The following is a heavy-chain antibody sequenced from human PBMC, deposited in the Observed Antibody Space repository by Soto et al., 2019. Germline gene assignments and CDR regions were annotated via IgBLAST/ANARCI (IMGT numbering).Heavy chain of an antibody. Sequence: GGSLRLSCAASGFTFSSYWMHWVRQAPGKGLVWVSRINSDGSSTSYADSVKGRFTISRDNAKNTLYLQMNSLRAEDTAVYYCARDTPYYDILTGYYLYYMDVWGKGTTVTVSS. V-gene: IGHV3-74*01. D-gene: IGHD3-9*01. CDR2: INSDGSST. CDR1: GFTFSSYW. CDR3: ARDTPYYDILTGYYLYYMDV. J-gene: IGHJ6*03.